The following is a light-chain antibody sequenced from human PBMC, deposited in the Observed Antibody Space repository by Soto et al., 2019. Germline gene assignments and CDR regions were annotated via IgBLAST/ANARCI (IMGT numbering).Light chain of an antibody. Sequence: EIMMTQSPGTLSLSTGERATLSCRASQSVSSSYLAWYQQKPGQAPRLLIYGASTRATGIPTRFSGSGSGTAFTLTISSLQSEDFAVYYCQQYNKWPPVTFGGGTKVDIK. V-gene: IGKV3-15*01. CDR1: QSVSSSY. CDR3: QQYNKWPPVT. CDR2: GAS. J-gene: IGKJ4*01.